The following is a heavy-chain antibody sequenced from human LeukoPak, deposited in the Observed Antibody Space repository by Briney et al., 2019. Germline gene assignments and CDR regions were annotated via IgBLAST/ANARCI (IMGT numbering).Heavy chain of an antibody. J-gene: IGHJ2*01. D-gene: IGHD3-22*01. CDR1: GGSFSGYY. V-gene: IGHV4-34*01. CDR2: INHSGST. Sequence: SETLSLTCAVYGGSFSGYYWSWIRQPPGKGLEWIGEINHSGSTNYNPSLKSRVTISVDTSKNQFSLKLSSVPAADTAVYYCASLFYDSSGYYYDWYFDLWGRGTLVTVSS. CDR3: ASLFYDSSGYYYDWYFDL.